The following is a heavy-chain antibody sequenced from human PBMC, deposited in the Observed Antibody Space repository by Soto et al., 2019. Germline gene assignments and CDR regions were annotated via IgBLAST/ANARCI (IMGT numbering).Heavy chain of an antibody. D-gene: IGHD3-3*01. CDR3: ANDFRPDGKYDLDY. J-gene: IGHJ4*02. CDR2: ILSDGGAK. CDR1: GFTFAGYA. Sequence: EVQLLESGGGLVQPGGSLRLSCAASGFTFAGYAMNWVRQAPGRGLEWVAGILSDGGAKYYADPVKGRFTISRDNSKNILYLQMSSLRADDTALYYGANDFRPDGKYDLDYWGQGTPVVVSS. V-gene: IGHV3-23*01.